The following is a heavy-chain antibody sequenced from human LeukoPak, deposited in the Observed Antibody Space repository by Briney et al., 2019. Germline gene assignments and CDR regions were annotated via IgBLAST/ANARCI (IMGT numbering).Heavy chain of an antibody. CDR2: ISSSSTYT. CDR1: GFPFSDYY. V-gene: IGHV3-11*05. Sequence: GGSLRLSCAVSGFPFSDYYMTWLRQAPGKGLQWVSYISSSSTYTHYADSVKGRFTISRDNAKNLLYLQMNSLRVEDTAVYFCARVYGGNRGYFDYWGQGALVTVSS. J-gene: IGHJ4*02. CDR3: ARVYGGNRGYFDY. D-gene: IGHD4-23*01.